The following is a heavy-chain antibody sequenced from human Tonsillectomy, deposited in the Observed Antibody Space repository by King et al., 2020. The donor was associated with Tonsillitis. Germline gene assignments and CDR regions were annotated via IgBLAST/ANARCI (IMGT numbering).Heavy chain of an antibody. V-gene: IGHV3-30*02. CDR1: RFTFSSYG. Sequence: VQLVESGGGVVQPGGSLRLSCAASRFTFSSYGMHWVRQAPGKGLEWVAFVRYDGSNKYYADSVKGRFTISRDNSKNTLYLQMNSLRAEDTAVYYCAKDQESRGFAFDIWGQGTMVTVSS. J-gene: IGHJ3*02. CDR2: VRYDGSNK. CDR3: AKDQESRGFAFDI.